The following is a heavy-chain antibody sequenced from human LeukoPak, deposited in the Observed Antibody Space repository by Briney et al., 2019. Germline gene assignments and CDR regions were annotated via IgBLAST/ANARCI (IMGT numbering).Heavy chain of an antibody. CDR3: AKLGSSSWYGLDY. CDR2: ISGSGGST. CDR1: GFTFSDYY. D-gene: IGHD6-13*01. J-gene: IGHJ4*02. V-gene: IGHV3-23*01. Sequence: GGSLRLSCAASGFTFSDYYMSWVRQAPGKGLEWVSAISGSGGSTYYADSVKGRFTISRDNSKNTLYLQMNSLRAEDTAVYYCAKLGSSSWYGLDYWGQGTLVTVSS.